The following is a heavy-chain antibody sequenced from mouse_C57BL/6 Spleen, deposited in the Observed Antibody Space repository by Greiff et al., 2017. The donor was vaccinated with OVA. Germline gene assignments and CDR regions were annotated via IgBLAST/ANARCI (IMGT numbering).Heavy chain of an antibody. Sequence: QVQLQQPGTELVKPGASVKLSCKASGYTFTSYWMHWVKQRPGQGLEWIGNINPSNGGTNYNEKFKSKATLTVDKSSSAAYMQLSSLTSGDSAVDECAGGDGNNEYYLDYWGQGTTLTVSA. CDR3: AGGDGNNEYYLDY. J-gene: IGHJ2*01. CDR2: INPSNGGT. D-gene: IGHD2-1*01. CDR1: GYTFTSYW. V-gene: IGHV1-53*01.